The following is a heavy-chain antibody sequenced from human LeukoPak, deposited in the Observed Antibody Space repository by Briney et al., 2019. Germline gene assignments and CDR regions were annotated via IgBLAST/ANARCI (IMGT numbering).Heavy chain of an antibody. CDR2: ITYDGAFDGGKT. CDR1: GLSLSNYP. CDR3: AKWKYSNSGIDDY. Sequence: GGSLRLSCEASGLSLSNYPMHWVRQAPGKGLEWITLITYDGAFDGGKTYYADSVKGRFTVSRDNSKNMLYLQMNSLRAEDTAVYYCAKWKYSNSGIDDYWGQGTLVTVSS. V-gene: IGHV3-30*07. D-gene: IGHD6-6*01. J-gene: IGHJ4*02.